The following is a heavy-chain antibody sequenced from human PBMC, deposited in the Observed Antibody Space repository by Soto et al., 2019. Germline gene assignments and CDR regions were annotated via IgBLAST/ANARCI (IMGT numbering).Heavy chain of an antibody. CDR3: AKDPLPDVINNYYGMDV. J-gene: IGHJ6*02. V-gene: IGHV3-30*18. Sequence: QVQLVESGGGVVQPGRSLRLSCAASGFTFSNYAMHWVRQAPGKGLQWVAIISYDGTTKSYADSVKGRFTVSRDNSESTLYLQMNSLRAEDTAVFYCAKDPLPDVINNYYGMDVWGQGTTVTVSS. CDR1: GFTFSNYA. CDR2: ISYDGTTK.